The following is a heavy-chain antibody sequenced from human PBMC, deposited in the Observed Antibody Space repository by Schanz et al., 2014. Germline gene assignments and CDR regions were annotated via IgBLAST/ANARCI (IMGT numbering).Heavy chain of an antibody. CDR3: ARSGSSNWYVCDY. CDR2: VIPILGVT. CDR1: RYTFNTYG. Sequence: QGQLVQSGPEVKEPGASVKVSCEASRYTFNTYGLNWVRQAPGQGLEWMGRVIPILGVTHYAQKFQGRVTITADTLASTAYMEVSSLRSEDTAVYYCARSGSSNWYVCDYRGQGTLVTVSS. V-gene: IGHV1-69*04. D-gene: IGHD6-13*01. J-gene: IGHJ4*02.